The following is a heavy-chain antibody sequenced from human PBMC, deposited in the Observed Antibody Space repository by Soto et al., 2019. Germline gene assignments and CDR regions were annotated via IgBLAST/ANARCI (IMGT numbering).Heavy chain of an antibody. CDR1: GGTFSSYA. Sequence: SVKVSCKASGGTFSSYAISWVRQAPGQGLEWMGGIIPIFGTANYAQKFQGRVTITADRSTSTAYMELSSLRSEDTAVYYCARVLYGSGSYYPNPRYYYYGMDVWGQGTTVTVSS. D-gene: IGHD3-10*01. CDR3: ARVLYGSGSYYPNPRYYYYGMDV. J-gene: IGHJ6*02. CDR2: IIPIFGTA. V-gene: IGHV1-69*06.